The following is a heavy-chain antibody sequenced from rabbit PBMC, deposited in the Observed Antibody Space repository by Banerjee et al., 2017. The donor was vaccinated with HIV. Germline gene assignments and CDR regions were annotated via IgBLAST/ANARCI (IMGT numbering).Heavy chain of an antibody. CDR3: ARDTYNYGYAAIVYVNTRLDL. J-gene: IGHJ3*01. D-gene: IGHD6-1*01. CDR1: GFSFSNKYV. CDR2: INTSSGNT. Sequence: QEQLEESGGDLVKPEGSLTLTCTASGFSFSNKYVMCWVRQAPGKGLEWIACINTSSGNTVYAGWAKGRFTISKTSSTTVTLQMTSLTAADTATYFCARDTYNYGYAAIVYVNTRLDLWGPGTLVTVS. V-gene: IGHV1S45*01.